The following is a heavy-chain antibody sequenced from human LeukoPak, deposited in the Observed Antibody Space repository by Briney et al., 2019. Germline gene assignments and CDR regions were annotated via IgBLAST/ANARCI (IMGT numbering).Heavy chain of an antibody. CDR1: GGSFSGYY. V-gene: IGHV4-34*01. CDR3: ARVGAIQYYFYGMDV. CDR2: INHSGRT. D-gene: IGHD1-26*01. Sequence: ASETLSLTCAVYGGSFSGYYWSWIRQPPGKGLEWIGEINHSGRTNYNPSLKTRVTISVDTSKNQFSLKLSSVTAADTAVYYCARVGAIQYYFYGMDVWGHGTTVTVSS. J-gene: IGHJ6*02.